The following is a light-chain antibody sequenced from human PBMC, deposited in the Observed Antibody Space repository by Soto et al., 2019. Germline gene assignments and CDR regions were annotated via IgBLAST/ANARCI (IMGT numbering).Light chain of an antibody. V-gene: IGLV2-23*01. CDR1: SSDVGNYNL. CDR3: CSYATSTTVV. CDR2: EDS. Sequence: QSVLTQPASVSGSPGQSITISCTGTSSDVGNYNLVSWYQQHPGKAPKLMIYEDSRRPSGVSNRFSGSKSANTASLTISGLQAEDEADYHCCSYATSTTVVFGGGTKVTVL. J-gene: IGLJ2*01.